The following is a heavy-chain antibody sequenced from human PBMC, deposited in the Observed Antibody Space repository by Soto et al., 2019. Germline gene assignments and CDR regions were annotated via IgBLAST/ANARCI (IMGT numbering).Heavy chain of an antibody. J-gene: IGHJ5*02. V-gene: IGHV4-59*01. CDR2: IYYSGST. D-gene: IGHD4-17*01. Sequence: QVQLQESGPGLVKPSETLSLTCTVSGGSISSYYWSWIRQPPGKGLEWIGYIYYSGSTTYNPSLKCRVTISVDTSQHHLSVKLSSVPAADTAVYYCASRPWADYVGIFAPWGQGPLVTFSS. CDR1: GGSISSYY. CDR3: ASRPWADYVGIFAP.